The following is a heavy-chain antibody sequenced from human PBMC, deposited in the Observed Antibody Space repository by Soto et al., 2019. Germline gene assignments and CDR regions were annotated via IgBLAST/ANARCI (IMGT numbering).Heavy chain of an antibody. D-gene: IGHD6-13*01. Sequence: SETLSLTCTVSGASISSYYWSWIRQPPGKGLEWIGHIYYSGSTNYNLSLKSRVTISVDTSKKQFSLKLSSVTAADTAVYYCARWRLAAGGDPWGQGTLVTVPS. CDR2: IYYSGST. CDR1: GASISSYY. V-gene: IGHV4-59*01. CDR3: ARWRLAAGGDP. J-gene: IGHJ5*02.